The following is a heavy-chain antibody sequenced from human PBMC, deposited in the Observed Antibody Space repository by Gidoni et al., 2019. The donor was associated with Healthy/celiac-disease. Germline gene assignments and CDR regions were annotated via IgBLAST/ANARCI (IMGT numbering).Heavy chain of an antibody. CDR1: GGSISSYY. J-gene: IGHJ5*02. CDR3: ARGYCSSTSCDNWFDP. Sequence: QVQLQESGPGLVKPSETLSLTCTVSGGSISSYYWSWIRQPPGKGLEWIGYIYYSGSTNYNPSLKSRVTISVDTSKNQFSLKLSSVTAADTAVYYCARGYCSSTSCDNWFDPWGQGTLVTVSS. D-gene: IGHD2-2*01. V-gene: IGHV4-59*08. CDR2: IYYSGST.